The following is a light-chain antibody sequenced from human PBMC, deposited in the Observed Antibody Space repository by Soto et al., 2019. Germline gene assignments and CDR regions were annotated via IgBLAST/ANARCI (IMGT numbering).Light chain of an antibody. CDR2: EVS. Sequence: QSVLTQPASVSGSPGQSITISCTGTSSDVGGYNFVSWYQQHPGKAPKLLIYEVSNRPSAISNRFSGSKSGNTASLTISGLQAEDEADYYCSSYTGSNTLGVFGGGTKVTVL. J-gene: IGLJ3*02. CDR1: SSDVGGYNF. V-gene: IGLV2-14*01. CDR3: SSYTGSNTLGV.